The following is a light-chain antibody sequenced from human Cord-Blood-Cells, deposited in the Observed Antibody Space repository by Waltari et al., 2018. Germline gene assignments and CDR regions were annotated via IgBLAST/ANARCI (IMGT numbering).Light chain of an antibody. V-gene: IGLV6-57*01. J-gene: IGLJ3*02. Sequence: NFMLTQPHSVSESPGKTVTISCTRSSGSIASNYVQWYQQRPGSSPTPLIDEDNQRPSGVPDRFSGSIDRSSNAASLTISGLKTEDEADYYCQSYDSSNWVFGGGTKLTVL. CDR1: SGSIASNY. CDR3: QSYDSSNWV. CDR2: EDN.